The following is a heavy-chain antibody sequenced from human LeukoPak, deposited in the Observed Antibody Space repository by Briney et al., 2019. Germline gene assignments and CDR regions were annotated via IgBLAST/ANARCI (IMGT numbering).Heavy chain of an antibody. V-gene: IGHV1-2*02. CDR3: ARDTLYGDGANWFDP. J-gene: IGHJ5*02. CDR2: INPNSGGT. D-gene: IGHD4-17*01. CDR1: GYTLTSYY. Sequence: ASVKVSCKASGYTLTSYYMHWVRQAPGQGLEWMGWINPNSGGTNYAQKFQGRVTMTRDTSISTAYMELSRLRSDDTAVYYCARDTLYGDGANWFDPWGQGTLVTVSS.